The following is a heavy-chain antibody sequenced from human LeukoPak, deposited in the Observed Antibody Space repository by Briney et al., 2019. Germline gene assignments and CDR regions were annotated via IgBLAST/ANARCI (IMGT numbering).Heavy chain of an antibody. CDR2: ISRSGSST. Sequence: GGSLRLSCAASGFTISRYGMSWVRQAPGKGLEWVSGISRSGSSTYYADSVKGRLTISRDNSKNTLYLQMNSLRAEDTAVYYCASLRLEGATKGGFDYWGQGTLVTVSS. CDR3: ASLRLEGATKGGFDY. D-gene: IGHD1-26*01. J-gene: IGHJ4*02. V-gene: IGHV3-23*01. CDR1: GFTISRYG.